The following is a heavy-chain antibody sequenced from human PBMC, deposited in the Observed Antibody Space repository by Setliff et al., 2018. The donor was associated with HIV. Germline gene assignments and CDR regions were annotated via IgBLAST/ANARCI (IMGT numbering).Heavy chain of an antibody. Sequence: GGSLRLSCAASGFPFSSYEMNWVRQAPGKGLEWVSYISSSGSTIYYADSVKGRFTISRDNTKNSLYLQMNSLRAEDTAVYYCAGVWEGWFHYYYYYYMDVWGKGTTVTVSS. CDR2: ISSSGSTI. CDR1: GFPFSSYE. J-gene: IGHJ6*03. V-gene: IGHV3-48*03. CDR3: AGVWEGWFHYYYYYYMDV. D-gene: IGHD6-19*01.